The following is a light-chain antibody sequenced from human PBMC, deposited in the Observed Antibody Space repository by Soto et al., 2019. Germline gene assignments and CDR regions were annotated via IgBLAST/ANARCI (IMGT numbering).Light chain of an antibody. CDR3: SSYTSSSTWV. V-gene: IGLV2-14*01. Sequence: QSALTQPASVSGSPGQSITISCTGTSSDVGGYNYVSWYQQHPGKAPKLMIYEVSNRPSGVSNRFSGSKSGNTASLTICGLQAEDEADYYCSSYTSSSTWVFGGGTKLTVL. CDR1: SSDVGGYNY. CDR2: EVS. J-gene: IGLJ3*02.